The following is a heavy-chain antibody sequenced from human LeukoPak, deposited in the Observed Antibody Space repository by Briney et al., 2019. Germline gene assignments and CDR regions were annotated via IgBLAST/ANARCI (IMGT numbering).Heavy chain of an antibody. CDR2: ISGSGGST. V-gene: IGHV3-23*01. CDR1: GFTFSSYA. CDR3: AKGRGHVLRYFDWLLDY. Sequence: GSLRLSCAASGFTFSSYAMSWVRQAPGKGLEWVSAISGSGGSTYYADSVKGRFTISRDNSKNTLYLQMNSLRAEDTAVYYCAKGRGHVLRYFDWLLDYWGQGTLVTVSS. J-gene: IGHJ4*02. D-gene: IGHD3-9*01.